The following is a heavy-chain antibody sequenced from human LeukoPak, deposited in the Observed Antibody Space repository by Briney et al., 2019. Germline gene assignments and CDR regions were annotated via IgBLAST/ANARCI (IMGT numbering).Heavy chain of an antibody. CDR2: IYYSGST. Sequence: SETLSLTCTVSGGSISSYYWSWIRQPPGKGLEWIGYIYYSGSTNYNPSLKSRVTISVDTSKNQFSLKLSSVTAADTAVYYCASARLSTMQGAFDIWGQGTMVTVSS. CDR1: GGSISSYY. CDR3: ASARLSTMQGAFDI. J-gene: IGHJ3*02. D-gene: IGHD2/OR15-2a*01. V-gene: IGHV4-59*01.